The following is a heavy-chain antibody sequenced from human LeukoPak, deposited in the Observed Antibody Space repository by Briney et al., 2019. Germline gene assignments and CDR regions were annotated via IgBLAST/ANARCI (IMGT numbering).Heavy chain of an antibody. D-gene: IGHD3-9*01. V-gene: IGHV3-48*02. CDR2: ISTFYNNI. CDR1: GFTFSTYS. CDR3: ARDQDWAFDY. J-gene: IGHJ4*02. Sequence: PGGSLRPSCAASGFTFSTYSMNWVRRAPGKGLEWVSYISTFYNNIYYADSVKGRFTISTDNAKNSLYLHMNSLRDEDTAVYYCARDQDWAFDYWGQGTLVTVSS.